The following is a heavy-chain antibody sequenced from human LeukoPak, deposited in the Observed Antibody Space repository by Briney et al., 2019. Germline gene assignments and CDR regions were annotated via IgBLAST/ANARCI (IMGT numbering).Heavy chain of an antibody. V-gene: IGHV4-30-2*01. CDR1: GGSISSGGYS. CDR3: ARRTTAMVGDY. Sequence: SQTLSLTCAVSGGSISSGGYSWSWIRQPPGKGLEWIGYIYHSGSTYYNPSLKSRVTISVDRSKNQFSLKLSSVTAADTAVYYCARRTTAMVGDYWGRGTLVTVSS. D-gene: IGHD5-18*01. CDR2: IYHSGST. J-gene: IGHJ4*02.